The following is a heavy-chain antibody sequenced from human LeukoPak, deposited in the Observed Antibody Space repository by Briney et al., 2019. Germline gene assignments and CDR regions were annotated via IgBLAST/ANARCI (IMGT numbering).Heavy chain of an antibody. Sequence: GGSLRLSCAVSGFTFSSYWMTWVRQAPGKGLEWVANIKQDGSEKYYVDSVKGRFTISRDNAKNSLYLQMNSLRAEDTALYYCAKDIGIRFLEWLSNWGQGTLVTVSS. D-gene: IGHD3-3*01. CDR3: AKDIGIRFLEWLSN. CDR1: GFTFSSYW. CDR2: IKQDGSEK. V-gene: IGHV3-7*03. J-gene: IGHJ4*02.